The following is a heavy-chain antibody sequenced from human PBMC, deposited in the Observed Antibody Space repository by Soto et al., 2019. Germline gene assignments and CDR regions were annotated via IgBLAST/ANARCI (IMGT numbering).Heavy chain of an antibody. CDR2: VYSGGAT. Sequence: QLVETGGGLIQPGTSLTLSCAASGFSVSRNYMTWVRQAPGKVLEWVSFVYSGGATFYADSVKGRFILSRDDSQNTMYLQMKNLRAEDPAVYYCARVPGRLWGRGTLVTVAS. D-gene: IGHD3-10*01. CDR3: ARVPGRL. CDR1: GFSVSRNY. V-gene: IGHV3-53*02. J-gene: IGHJ4*02.